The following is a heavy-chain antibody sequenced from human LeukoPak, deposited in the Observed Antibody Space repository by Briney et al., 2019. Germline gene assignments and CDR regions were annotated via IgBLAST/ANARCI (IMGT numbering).Heavy chain of an antibody. V-gene: IGHV4-59*01. CDR3: TGRASYYDISAGYNSIHTPLDY. CDR1: GGSTTNYY. J-gene: IGHJ4*02. CDR2: IYYIGST. Sequence: SQTLSLTCSVSGGSTTNYYRSWIRQPPGKGLEWIGSIYYIGSTYYNPTLKTRVTISVDTSKAQFTLNLTSVTAPHPAVQYFTGRASYYDISAGYNSIHTPLDYWGQGILVTVSS. D-gene: IGHD3-9*01.